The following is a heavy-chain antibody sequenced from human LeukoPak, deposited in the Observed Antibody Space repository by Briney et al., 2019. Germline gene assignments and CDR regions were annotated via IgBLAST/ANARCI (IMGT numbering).Heavy chain of an antibody. Sequence: VASVTVSCKASGGTFSSYAISWVRQAPGQGLEWMGGIIPIFGTANYAQKFQGRVTITADKSTSTAYMELSSLRSEDTAVYYCAREDCSSTSCNLNWFDPWGQGTLVTVSS. CDR2: IIPIFGTA. V-gene: IGHV1-69*06. CDR3: AREDCSSTSCNLNWFDP. J-gene: IGHJ5*02. CDR1: GGTFSSYA. D-gene: IGHD2-2*01.